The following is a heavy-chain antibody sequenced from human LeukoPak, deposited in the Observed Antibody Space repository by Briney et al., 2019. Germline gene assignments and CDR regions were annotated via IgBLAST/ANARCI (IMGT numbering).Heavy chain of an antibody. CDR2: LHPDGSAR. J-gene: IGHJ4*02. CDR1: GFSFTKYW. D-gene: IGHD5-12*01. Sequence: GGSLRLSCEASGFSFTKYWMTWVRQAPGKGLEWVARLHPDGSARNYVGSVEGRFTVFGNNAKSSLFLQMHSLRVEDTAVYYCARGGYSFDYLGQGTLVTVPS. V-gene: IGHV3-7*01. CDR3: ARGGYSFDY.